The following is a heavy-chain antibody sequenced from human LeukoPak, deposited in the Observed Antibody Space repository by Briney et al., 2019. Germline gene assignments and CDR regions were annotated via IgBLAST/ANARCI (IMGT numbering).Heavy chain of an antibody. Sequence: GRSLRLSCAASGFIFSSYAMHWVRQAPAKGLEWGAVISYDGSNKYYADSVKGRFTISRDNSNNTLYLQMDCPSAEDTAVFYRARGYSGYDFWGQGTLVTVSS. J-gene: IGHJ4*02. V-gene: IGHV3-30*01. CDR1: GFIFSSYA. CDR2: ISYDGSNK. CDR3: ARGYSGYDF. D-gene: IGHD5-12*01.